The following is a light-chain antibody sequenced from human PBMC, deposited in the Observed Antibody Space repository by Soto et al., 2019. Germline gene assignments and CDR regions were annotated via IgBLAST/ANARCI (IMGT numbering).Light chain of an antibody. Sequence: EIVVTQSPATLSVSPGERATLSCRASQSVGNNFAWYQQKPGQAPRLLIFATSTRATGVPARFSGSGSGTEFSLTISSLQSEDFDVYYCQQYGDRPLTLGGGDKVAIE. CDR3: QQYGDRPLT. CDR1: QSVGNN. J-gene: IGKJ4*01. CDR2: ATS. V-gene: IGKV3-15*01.